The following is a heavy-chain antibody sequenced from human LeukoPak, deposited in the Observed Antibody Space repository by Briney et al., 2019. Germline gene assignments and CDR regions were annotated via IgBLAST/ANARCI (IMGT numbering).Heavy chain of an antibody. CDR3: ARAGDSSGWSYWYFDL. D-gene: IGHD6-19*01. Sequence: PSETLSLTCTVSGGSISSYYWSWIRQPAGKGLEWIGRIYTSGSTNYNPSLKSRATMSVDTSKNQFSLKLSSVTAADTAVYYCARAGDSSGWSYWYFDLWGRGTLVTVSS. CDR1: GGSISSYY. J-gene: IGHJ2*01. CDR2: IYTSGST. V-gene: IGHV4-4*07.